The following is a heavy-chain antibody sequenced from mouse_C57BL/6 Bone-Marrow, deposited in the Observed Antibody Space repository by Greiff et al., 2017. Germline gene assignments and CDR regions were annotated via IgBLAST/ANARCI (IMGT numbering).Heavy chain of an antibody. J-gene: IGHJ1*03. D-gene: IGHD2-3*01. CDR1: GYTFPEYT. CDR3: ARHEWLLRYFDV. Sequence: VKLVESGAELVKPGASVKLSCKASGYTFPEYTIHWVKQRSGQGLEWIGWFYPGSGSIKHNEKLKDKATLTVDKSSSTVYIVISRLTSEDSAVYFCARHEWLLRYFDVWGTGTTVTGSS. CDR2: FYPGSGSI. V-gene: IGHV1-62-2*01.